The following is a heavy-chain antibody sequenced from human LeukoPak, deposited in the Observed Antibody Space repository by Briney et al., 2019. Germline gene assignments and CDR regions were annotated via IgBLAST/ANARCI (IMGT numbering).Heavy chain of an antibody. J-gene: IGHJ6*02. CDR3: AKGYYDSTTNYYYYGMDV. D-gene: IGHD2/OR15-2a*01. CDR2: ISYDGTNK. CDR1: GFPFSSYG. V-gene: IGHV3-30*18. Sequence: GGSLRLSCAASGFPFSSYGMHWVRQAPGKGLEWVAVISYDGTNKYYADSVKGRFTISRDNSKNTLYLQMNSLRAEDTAVYYCAKGYYDSTTNYYYYGMDVWGQGTAVTVSS.